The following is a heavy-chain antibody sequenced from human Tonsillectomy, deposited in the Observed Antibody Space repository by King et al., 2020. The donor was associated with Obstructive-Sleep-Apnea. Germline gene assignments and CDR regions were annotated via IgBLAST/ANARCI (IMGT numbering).Heavy chain of an antibody. CDR2: IESSDSYN. D-gene: IGHD3-9*01. V-gene: IGHV5-10-1*01. CDR3: AKYYDILTGYSYFDY. CDR1: GYSFTSYW. J-gene: IGHJ4*02. Sequence: QLVQSGAEVKKPGESLRISCKGSGYSFTSYWISWVRQMPGKGLEWMGGIESSDSYNNYSPSFQGHVTISADKSISTAYLQGSSLKASDTAMYYCAKYYDILTGYSYFDYWGQGTLVTVSS.